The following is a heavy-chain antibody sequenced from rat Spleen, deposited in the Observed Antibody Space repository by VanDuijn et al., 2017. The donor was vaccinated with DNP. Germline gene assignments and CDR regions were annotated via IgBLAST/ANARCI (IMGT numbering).Heavy chain of an antibody. CDR1: GFIFSNYW. V-gene: IGHV5-31*01. CDR2: ITNTGDST. D-gene: IGHD1-2*01. CDR3: ATGDSYTLGWYFDF. J-gene: IGHJ3*01. Sequence: EVQLVESGGGPVQPGRSLKISCIASGFIFSNYWMTWIRQAPGRGLEWVASITNTGDSTYYSDSVKGRFSISRDNAKSTLYLQMDSLRSEDTATYYCATGDSYTLGWYFDFWGQGTLVTVSS.